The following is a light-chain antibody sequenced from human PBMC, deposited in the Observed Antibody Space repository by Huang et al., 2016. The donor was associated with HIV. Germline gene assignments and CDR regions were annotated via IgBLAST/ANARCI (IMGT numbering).Light chain of an antibody. CDR1: HSISSL. J-gene: IGKJ2*03. Sequence: DIQMTQSPSTLSASVGDRVTIACRASHSISSLLAWYQQKPGKAPKLLIYKASILESGVPSRFSGSGSGTEFTLTISSLQSDDFATYFCQHYNGYSSSFGQGTKLEIK. CDR2: KAS. V-gene: IGKV1-5*03. CDR3: QHYNGYSSS.